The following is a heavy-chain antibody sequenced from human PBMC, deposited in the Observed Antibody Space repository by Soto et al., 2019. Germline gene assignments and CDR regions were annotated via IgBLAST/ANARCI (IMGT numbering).Heavy chain of an antibody. CDR3: ARALRYCSGGSCLIWFDP. V-gene: IGHV1-8*01. Sequence: ASVKVSCKASGYTFTSYDINWVRQATGQGLEWMGWMNPNSGNTGYAQKFQGRVTMTRNTSISTAYMELSSLRSEDTAVYYCARALRYCSGGSCLIWFDPWGQGTLVTVSS. CDR2: MNPNSGNT. J-gene: IGHJ5*02. CDR1: GYTFTSYD. D-gene: IGHD2-15*01.